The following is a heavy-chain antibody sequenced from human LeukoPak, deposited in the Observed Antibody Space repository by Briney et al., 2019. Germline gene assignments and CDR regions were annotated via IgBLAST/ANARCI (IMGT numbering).Heavy chain of an antibody. Sequence: PSETLSLTCTVSGGSISSYYWSWIRQPPGKGLEWIGYIYCSGSTNYNPSLKSRVTISVDTSKNQFSLKLSSVTAADTAVYYCARVDYDFWSGYSHYYYYMDVWGKGTTVTVSS. CDR2: IYCSGST. D-gene: IGHD3-3*01. CDR3: ARVDYDFWSGYSHYYYYMDV. J-gene: IGHJ6*03. CDR1: GGSISSYY. V-gene: IGHV4-59*01.